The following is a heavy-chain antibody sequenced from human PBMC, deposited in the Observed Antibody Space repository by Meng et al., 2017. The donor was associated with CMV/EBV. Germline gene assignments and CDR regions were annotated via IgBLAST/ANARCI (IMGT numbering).Heavy chain of an antibody. D-gene: IGHD4-11*01. CDR1: VYTFTGYY. Sequence: QWPLVESGGEVTKPGACVKASCKASVYTFTGYYMHWVRQAPGQGLEWMGWINPNSGGTNYAQKFQGRVTMTRDTSISTAYMELSRLRSDDTAVYYCARGPLGEYSNYDAPWGQGTLVTVSS. CDR2: INPNSGGT. V-gene: IGHV1-2*02. J-gene: IGHJ5*02. CDR3: ARGPLGEYSNYDAP.